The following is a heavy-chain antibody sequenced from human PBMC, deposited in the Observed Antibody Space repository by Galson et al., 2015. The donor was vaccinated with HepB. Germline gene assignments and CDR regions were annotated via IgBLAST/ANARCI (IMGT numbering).Heavy chain of an antibody. CDR2: ISWNSGRV. CDR1: GFTFDDYA. Sequence: SLRLSCAASGFTFDDYAMHWVRQTPGKGLEWVSGISWNSGRVGYADSVSGRFTISRDNAKNSLYLQMNSLRAEDTALYYCAQDLTYYYGSGSYFVGMDAWGQGTTVTVS. CDR3: AQDLTYYYGSGSYFVGMDA. V-gene: IGHV3-9*01. J-gene: IGHJ6*02. D-gene: IGHD3-10*01.